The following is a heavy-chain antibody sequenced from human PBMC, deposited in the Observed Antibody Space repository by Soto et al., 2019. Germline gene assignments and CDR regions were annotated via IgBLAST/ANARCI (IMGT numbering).Heavy chain of an antibody. J-gene: IGHJ4*02. CDR1: GFTFSSYA. D-gene: IGHD2-21*02. CDR3: ARDDCLDY. Sequence: GGSLRLSCAASGFTFSSYAMHWVRQAPGKGLEWVAVISYDGSNKYYADSVKGRFTISRDNSKNTLYLQMNSLRAEDTAVYYCARDDCLDYWGQGTLVTVSS. V-gene: IGHV3-30-3*01. CDR2: ISYDGSNK.